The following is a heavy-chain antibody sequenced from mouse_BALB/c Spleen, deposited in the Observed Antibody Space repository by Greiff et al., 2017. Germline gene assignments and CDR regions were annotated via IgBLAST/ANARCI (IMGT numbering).Heavy chain of an antibody. CDR3: ARGDFSRVYFDY. CDR2: IWAGGST. Sequence: VKLVESGPGLVAPSQSLSITCTVSGFSLTSYGVHWVRQPPGKGLEWLGVIWAGGSTNYNSALMSRLSISKDNSKSQVFLKMNSLQTDDTAMYYCARGDFSRVYFDYWGQGTTLTVSS. J-gene: IGHJ2*01. V-gene: IGHV2-9*02. CDR1: GFSLTSYG.